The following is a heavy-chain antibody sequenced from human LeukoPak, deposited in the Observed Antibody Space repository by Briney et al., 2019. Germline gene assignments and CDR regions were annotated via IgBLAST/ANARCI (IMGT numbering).Heavy chain of an antibody. D-gene: IGHD1-7*01. Sequence: PEGSLRLSCAASGFTLSSYSMNWVRQAPGKGLEWVSSINRSGSHTFYADSVKGRFTISRDNAKNSLHLQMNSLRVEDTAVYYCARERNNWNYEGFDYWGQGTLVTVSS. CDR3: ARERNNWNYEGFDY. CDR1: GFTLSSYS. J-gene: IGHJ4*02. CDR2: INRSGSHT. V-gene: IGHV3-21*01.